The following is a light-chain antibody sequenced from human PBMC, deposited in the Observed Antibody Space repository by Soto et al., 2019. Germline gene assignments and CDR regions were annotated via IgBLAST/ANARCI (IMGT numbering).Light chain of an antibody. Sequence: DIQMTQSPSTLSASVGDRVTITCRASQSISSWLAWYQQKPGKAPNLLSYDVSSLESVVPSRFSGSGSGTEFTLTISSLQPDDFATYYCQQYNTFWTFGQGTKVEIK. V-gene: IGKV1-5*01. CDR1: QSISSW. CDR2: DVS. CDR3: QQYNTFWT. J-gene: IGKJ1*01.